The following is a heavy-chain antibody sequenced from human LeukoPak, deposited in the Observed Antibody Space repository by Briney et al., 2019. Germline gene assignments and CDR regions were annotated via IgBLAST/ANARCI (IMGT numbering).Heavy chain of an antibody. Sequence: SETLSLTCAVYGGSFSGYYWSWIRQPPGKGLEWIGEIYHSGSTNYNPSLKSRVTISVDKSKNQFSLKLNSVTAADTAVYFCARKHGFSYGSYFDSWGQGTLVTVSS. J-gene: IGHJ4*02. CDR2: IYHSGST. D-gene: IGHD5-18*01. CDR1: GGSFSGYY. V-gene: IGHV4-34*01. CDR3: ARKHGFSYGSYFDS.